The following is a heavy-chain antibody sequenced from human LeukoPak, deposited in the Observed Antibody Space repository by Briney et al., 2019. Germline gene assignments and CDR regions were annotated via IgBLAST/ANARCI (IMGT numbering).Heavy chain of an antibody. J-gene: IGHJ5*02. CDR3: ARRVTSNWFDP. D-gene: IGHD2-21*02. CDR2: MYYSGST. Sequence: SETLSLTCTVSGGSISSYYWSWIRQPPGKGLEWIGYMYYSGSTNYNPSLKSRVTISVDMSKNQFSLKVSPVTAADTAVYYCARRVTSNWFDPWGQGTLVTVSS. V-gene: IGHV4-59*08. CDR1: GGSISSYY.